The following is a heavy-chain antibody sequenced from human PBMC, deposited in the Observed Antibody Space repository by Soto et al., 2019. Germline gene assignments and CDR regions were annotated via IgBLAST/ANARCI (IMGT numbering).Heavy chain of an antibody. Sequence: QMQLVQSGPEVKKPGTSVKVSCKASGFTFTSSAVQWVRQARGQRLEWIGWIVVGSGNTNYAQKFQERVTITRDMSTSTAYMELSSLRSEDTAVYYCAGDMLSGWPYYYYYGMDVWGQGTTVTVSS. V-gene: IGHV1-58*01. J-gene: IGHJ6*02. D-gene: IGHD6-19*01. CDR2: IVVGSGNT. CDR1: GFTFTSSA. CDR3: AGDMLSGWPYYYYYGMDV.